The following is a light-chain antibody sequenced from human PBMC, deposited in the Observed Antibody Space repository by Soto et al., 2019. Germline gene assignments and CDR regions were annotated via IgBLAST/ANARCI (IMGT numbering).Light chain of an antibody. CDR3: AAWDDSLNAYV. CDR2: SNN. V-gene: IGLV1-44*01. Sequence: QSVLTQPPSASGTPGQRVTISCSGSSSNIGSNTVNWYQQLPGTAPKLLIYSNNQRPSGVPDRFSGSKSGTSASLAISGLLSADEADYYCAAWDDSLNAYVFGTGTKLTVL. J-gene: IGLJ1*01. CDR1: SSNIGSNT.